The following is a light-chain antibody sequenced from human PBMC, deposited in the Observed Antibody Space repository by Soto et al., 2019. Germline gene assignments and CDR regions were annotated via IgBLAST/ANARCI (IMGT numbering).Light chain of an antibody. J-gene: IGKJ3*01. CDR3: HQRSNLYT. CDR1: PSLSNI. CDR2: DSS. Sequence: EMVFTQSPATLSLSPGERATLSCRASPSLSNILAWYQQKPGQAPQLLIYDSSNTATGIPVRSRGSGSCTDFTLSIISLEPEDFAVYYCHQRSNLYTFGPGTTVEIK. V-gene: IGKV3-11*01.